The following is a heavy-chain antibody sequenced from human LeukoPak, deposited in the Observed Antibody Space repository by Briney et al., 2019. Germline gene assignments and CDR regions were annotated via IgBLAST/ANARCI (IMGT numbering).Heavy chain of an antibody. J-gene: IGHJ4*02. V-gene: IGHV3-9*01. CDR1: GFTFDGYA. Sequence: GRSLRLSCAASGFTFDGYAMHWVRQAPGKGLEWVSGISWNSGSIGYADSVRGRFTISRDNAKNSLYLQMNSLRAEDTALYYCAKDMHDYVWGSYDYWGQGTLVTVSS. CDR2: ISWNSGSI. D-gene: IGHD3-16*01. CDR3: AKDMHDYVWGSYDY.